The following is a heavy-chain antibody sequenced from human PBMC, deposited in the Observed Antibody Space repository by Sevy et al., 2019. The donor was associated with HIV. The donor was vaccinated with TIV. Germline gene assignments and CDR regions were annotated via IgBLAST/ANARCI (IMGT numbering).Heavy chain of an antibody. Sequence: SETLSLTCTVSGGSISSYYWRWIRQPPGKGLEWIGYIYYSGSTNYNPSLKSRVTISVDTSKNQFSLKLSSVTAADTAVYYCARGGELLRPFDYWGQGTLVTVSS. D-gene: IGHD1-26*01. CDR1: GGSISSYY. V-gene: IGHV4-59*01. CDR2: IYYSGST. CDR3: ARGGELLRPFDY. J-gene: IGHJ4*02.